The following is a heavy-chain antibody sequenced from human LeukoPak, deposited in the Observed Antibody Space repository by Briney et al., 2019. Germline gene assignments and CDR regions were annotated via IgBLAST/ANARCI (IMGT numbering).Heavy chain of an antibody. CDR2: INHSGST. V-gene: IGHV4-34*01. CDR1: GGSFSGYY. CDR3: ARGEYYYGSGSYYPSVDY. J-gene: IGHJ4*02. D-gene: IGHD3-10*01. Sequence: PSETLSLTCAVYGGSFSGYYWSWIRQPPGKGLEWIGEINHSGSTNYNPSLKSRVTISVDTSKNQFSLKLSSVTAADTAVYYCARGEYYYGSGSYYPSVDYWAREPWSPSPQ.